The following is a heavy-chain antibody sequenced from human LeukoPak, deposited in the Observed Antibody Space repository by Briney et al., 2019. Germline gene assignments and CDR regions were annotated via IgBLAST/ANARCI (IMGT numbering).Heavy chain of an antibody. D-gene: IGHD6-13*01. CDR3: ATRGAYSSSWSLHY. Sequence: GGSLRLSCAASGFIFSSYAMSWVRQAPGKGLAWVSAISGSGGGTYYADSVKGRFTISRDNSKNTLYLQMNSLRAEDTADYYCATRGAYSSSWSLHYWGQGTLVTVSS. CDR2: ISGSGGGT. CDR1: GFIFSSYA. J-gene: IGHJ4*02. V-gene: IGHV3-23*01.